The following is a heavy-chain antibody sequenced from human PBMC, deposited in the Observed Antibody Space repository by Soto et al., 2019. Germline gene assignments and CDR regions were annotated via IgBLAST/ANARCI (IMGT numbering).Heavy chain of an antibody. CDR3: ARELPGYYGCDV. D-gene: IGHD4-17*01. CDR1: GFIFSNYW. CDR2: MKYDGSIA. Sequence: EVQLLESGGGLVQPGGSLRLSCEASGFIFSNYWMHWVRQVPGKGLVWVSRMKYDGSIANYADSVKGRFTISRYNAKNTVYLQMNSPTADDTAVYHCARELPGYYGCDVWGQGTMVTVSS. V-gene: IGHV3-74*01. J-gene: IGHJ3*01.